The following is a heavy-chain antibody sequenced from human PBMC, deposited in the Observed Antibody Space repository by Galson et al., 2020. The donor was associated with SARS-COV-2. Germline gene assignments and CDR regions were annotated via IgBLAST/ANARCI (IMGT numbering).Heavy chain of an antibody. CDR3: ARCGGDDSSGYYTWDYYYYMDV. CDR2: IYSGGST. CDR1: GFTVSSNY. Sequence: GESLKISCAASGFTVSSNYMSWVRQAPGKGLEWVSVIYSGGSTYYADSVKGRFTISRDNSKNTLYLQMNSLRAEDTAVYYCARCGGDDSSGYYTWDYYYYMDVWGKGTTVTVSS. J-gene: IGHJ6*03. V-gene: IGHV3-53*01. D-gene: IGHD3-22*01.